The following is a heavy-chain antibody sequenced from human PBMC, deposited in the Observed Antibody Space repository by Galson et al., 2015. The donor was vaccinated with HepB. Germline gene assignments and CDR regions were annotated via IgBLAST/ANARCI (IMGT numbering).Heavy chain of an antibody. Sequence: SVKVSCKASGYTFTGYYMHWVRQAPGQGLEWMGWISPNSGGTNYAQKFQGRVTMTRDTSISTAYMELSRLRSDDTAVYYCARARIAVPGTSGDYWGQGTLVTVSS. J-gene: IGHJ4*02. CDR2: ISPNSGGT. V-gene: IGHV1-2*02. D-gene: IGHD6-19*01. CDR1: GYTFTGYY. CDR3: ARARIAVPGTSGDY.